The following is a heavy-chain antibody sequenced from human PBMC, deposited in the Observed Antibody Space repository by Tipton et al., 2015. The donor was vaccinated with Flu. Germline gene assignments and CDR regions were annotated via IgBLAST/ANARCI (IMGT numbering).Heavy chain of an antibody. CDR1: GFTFSSYW. D-gene: IGHD6-13*01. J-gene: IGHJ2*01. V-gene: IGHV3-74*01. Sequence: SLRLSCAASGFTFSSYWMHWVRQAPGKGLVWVSRINSDGSSTSYADSVKGRFTISRDNAKNTLYLQMNSLRAEDTAVYYCARDRKVAAAGGQRYFDLWGRGTLVTVSS. CDR3: ARDRKVAAAGGQRYFDL. CDR2: INSDGSST.